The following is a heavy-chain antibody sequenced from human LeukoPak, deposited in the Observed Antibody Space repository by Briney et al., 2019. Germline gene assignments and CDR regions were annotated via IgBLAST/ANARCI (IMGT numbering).Heavy chain of an antibody. J-gene: IGHJ4*02. CDR2: INHSGST. CDR3: ARTSGWGYFDY. Sequence: SETLSLTCAVYGGSFSGYYWSWIRQPPGKGLGWIGEINHSGSTNYNPSLKSRVTISVDTSKNQFSLKLSSVTAADTAVYYCARTSGWGYFDYWGQGTLVTVSS. V-gene: IGHV4-34*01. CDR1: GGSFSGYY. D-gene: IGHD6-19*01.